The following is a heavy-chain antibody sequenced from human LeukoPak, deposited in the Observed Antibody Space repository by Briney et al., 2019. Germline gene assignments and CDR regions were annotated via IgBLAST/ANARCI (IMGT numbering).Heavy chain of an antibody. CDR1: GFSVSNSY. CDR2: FYKGDST. V-gene: IGHV3-53*01. Sequence: PGGSLRLSCAASGFSVSNSYMYWVRQAPGKGLEWVSFFYKGDSTYYAESVRGRFTISRDNSKNTLYLLMNSLIPEDTAVYYCARGAYYYEDWGQGTLVTVSS. J-gene: IGHJ4*02. CDR3: ARGAYYYED. D-gene: IGHD3-22*01.